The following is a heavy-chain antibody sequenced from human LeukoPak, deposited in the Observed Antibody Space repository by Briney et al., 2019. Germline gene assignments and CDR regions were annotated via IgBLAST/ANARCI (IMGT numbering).Heavy chain of an antibody. CDR2: IYYSGST. D-gene: IGHD3-10*01. V-gene: IGHV4-39*01. CDR1: GGSISSSSYY. J-gene: IGHJ6*02. Sequence: SETLSLTCTVSGGSISSSSYYWGCIPQPPGKGLEWVVSIYYSGSTYYNPSLKSRVTISVDTSKNQFSLKLSSVTAADTAVYYCARDYYGSGSYYKGGPYYYYYGMDVWGQGTTVTVSS. CDR3: ARDYYGSGSYYKGGPYYYYYGMDV.